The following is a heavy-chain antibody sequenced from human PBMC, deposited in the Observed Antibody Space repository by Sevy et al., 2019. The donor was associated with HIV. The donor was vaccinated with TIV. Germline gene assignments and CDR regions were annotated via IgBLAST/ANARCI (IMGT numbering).Heavy chain of an antibody. V-gene: IGHV4-34*01. CDR2: NNDVGST. D-gene: IGHD3-10*01. J-gene: IGHJ4*02. Sequence: SETLSLTCAVYGGSFNGYFWSWIRHSPGKGLEWIGENNDVGSTRYNPSLKSRVTISVDTSKSQFSLKLTSVTAAGTAVYFCARVPSLYGSGSYYREYYFDSWGQGTLVTVSS. CDR1: GGSFNGYF. CDR3: ARVPSLYGSGSYYREYYFDS.